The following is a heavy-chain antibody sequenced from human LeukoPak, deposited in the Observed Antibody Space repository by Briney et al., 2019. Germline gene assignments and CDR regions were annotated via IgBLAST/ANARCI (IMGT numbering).Heavy chain of an antibody. J-gene: IGHJ4*02. D-gene: IGHD2-2*01. Sequence: GGSLRLSCEASGLTFSSYSMNWVRQAPGKGRGGGSYISSSGSTIYYADSVKGRFTISRDNAKNSLYLQMNSLRAEDTAVYYCARDGGSTSSDYWGQGTLVTVSS. CDR2: ISSSGSTI. V-gene: IGHV3-48*01. CDR3: ARDGGSTSSDY. CDR1: GLTFSSYS.